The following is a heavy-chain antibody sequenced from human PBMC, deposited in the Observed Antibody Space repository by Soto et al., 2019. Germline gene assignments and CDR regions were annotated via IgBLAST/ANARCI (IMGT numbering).Heavy chain of an antibody. J-gene: IGHJ6*02. CDR1: GGSISSGGYY. Sequence: PSETLSLTCTVSGGSISSGGYYWSWIRQHPGKGLEWIGYIYYSGSTYYNPSLKSRVTVSVDTSKNQFSLKLSSVTAADTAVYYCARSYVSGGSCYYYYGMDVWGQGTTVTVSS. CDR2: IYYSGST. D-gene: IGHD2-15*01. CDR3: ARSYVSGGSCYYYYGMDV. V-gene: IGHV4-31*03.